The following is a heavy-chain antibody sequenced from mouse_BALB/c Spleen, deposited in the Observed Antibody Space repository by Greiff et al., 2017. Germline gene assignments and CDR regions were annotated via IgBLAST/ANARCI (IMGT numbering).Heavy chain of an antibody. V-gene: IGHV5-17*02. J-gene: IGHJ2*01. D-gene: IGHD1-1*01. CDR2: ISSGSSTI. Sequence: DVMLVESGGGLVQPGGSRKLSCAASGFTFSSFGMHWVRQAPEKGLEWVAYISSGSSTIYYADTVKGRFTISRDNPKNTLFLQMTSLRSEDTAMYYCARDYYGSLYYFDYWGQGTTLTVSS. CDR1: GFTFSSFG. CDR3: ARDYYGSLYYFDY.